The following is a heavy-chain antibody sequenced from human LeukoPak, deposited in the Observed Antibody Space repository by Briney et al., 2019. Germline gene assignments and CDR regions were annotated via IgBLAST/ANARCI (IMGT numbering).Heavy chain of an antibody. V-gene: IGHV1-8*01. CDR3: ARTPGRGTNYGMDV. J-gene: IGHJ6*02. CDR1: GYTFTNYD. CDR2: MNPNSGST. Sequence: ASVKVSCKASGYTFTNYDFNWMRQATGQGLEWMGWMNPNSGSTGYAQKFQGRVTMTRDTSTSTVYMELSSLRSEDTAVYYCARTPGRGTNYGMDVWGQGTTVTVSS. D-gene: IGHD1-26*01.